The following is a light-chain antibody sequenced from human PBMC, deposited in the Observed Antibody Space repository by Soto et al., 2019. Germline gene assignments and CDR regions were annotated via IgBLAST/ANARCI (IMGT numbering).Light chain of an antibody. CDR1: QSLSVSY. Sequence: EIVLTQSPGTLSLSPGDRATLSCRASQSLSVSYIAWYQQRPGQAPRLLIYGTSTRATGIPDRFSGSGSGTDFTLAISRLEPEDFAVYYSHQFGDSPQTFGQGTTVEI. J-gene: IGKJ1*01. CDR3: HQFGDSPQT. V-gene: IGKV3-20*01. CDR2: GTS.